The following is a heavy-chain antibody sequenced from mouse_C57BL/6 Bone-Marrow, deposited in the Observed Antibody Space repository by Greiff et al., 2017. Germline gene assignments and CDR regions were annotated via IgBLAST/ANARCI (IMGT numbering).Heavy chain of an antibody. V-gene: IGHV1-80*01. J-gene: IGHJ1*03. D-gene: IGHD2-3*01. CDR1: GYAFSSYW. Sequence: QVQLQQSGAELVKPGASVKISCKASGYAFSSYWMNWVKQRPGKGLEWIGQIYPGDGDTNYNGKFKGKATLTADKSSSTAYMQLSSLTSEDSAVYFCAREGWLPRWYFDVWGTGTTVTVSS. CDR2: IYPGDGDT. CDR3: AREGWLPRWYFDV.